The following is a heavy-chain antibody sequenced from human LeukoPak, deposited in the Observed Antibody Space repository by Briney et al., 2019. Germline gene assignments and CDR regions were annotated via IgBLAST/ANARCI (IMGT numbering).Heavy chain of an antibody. Sequence: GGSLRLSCAASGFTFSTYAMSWVRQAPGKGLEWVSGISGRDGSTYYADSVKGRFTISRDISKNTLYLQMNSLRAEDMAVYYCAKEVRGDAFDIWGQGTMVTVSS. J-gene: IGHJ3*02. V-gene: IGHV3-23*01. CDR1: GFTFSTYA. CDR3: AKEVRGDAFDI. CDR2: ISGRDGST. D-gene: IGHD3-16*01.